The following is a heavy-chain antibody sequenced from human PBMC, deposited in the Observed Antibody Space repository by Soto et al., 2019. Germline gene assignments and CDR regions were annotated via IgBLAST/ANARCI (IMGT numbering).Heavy chain of an antibody. CDR2: ISAYNGNT. V-gene: IGHV1-18*01. Sequence: QVQLVQSGAEVKKPGASVKVSCKASGYTFTSYGISWVRQAPGQGLVLKGWISAYNGNTNYAKKLQGRVTMTTDTATSTAYMELRSLRSDDTAVYYCARTGGDIVVVDFLDAFDIWGQGTMVTVSS. J-gene: IGHJ3*02. CDR3: ARTGGDIVVVDFLDAFDI. CDR1: GYTFTSYG. D-gene: IGHD2-15*01.